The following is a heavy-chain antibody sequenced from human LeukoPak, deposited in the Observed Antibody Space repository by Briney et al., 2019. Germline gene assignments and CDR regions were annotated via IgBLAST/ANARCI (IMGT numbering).Heavy chain of an antibody. V-gene: IGHV1-8*02. CDR1: GYTFTSYD. CDR3: ARGLSRCSSGNCYEPNWLDS. Sequence: ASVKVSCKASGYTFTSYDINWVRQAPGQGLEWMGWMDPNRGNTGYAQKFQGRVTMARSTSVSTAYMELSSLTSEDTAVYYCARGLSRCSSGNCYEPNWLDSWGQXTLXXVSS. CDR2: MDPNRGNT. J-gene: IGHJ5*01. D-gene: IGHD2-2*01.